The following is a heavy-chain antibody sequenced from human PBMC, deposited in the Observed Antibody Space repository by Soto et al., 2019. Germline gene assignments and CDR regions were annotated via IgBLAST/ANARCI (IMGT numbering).Heavy chain of an antibody. D-gene: IGHD5-18*01. J-gene: IGHJ6*02. V-gene: IGHV1-46*01. CDR1: GYTFTSYY. CDR2: INPSGGST. CDR3: ARDGIQLWDYYYYGMDV. Sequence: ASVKVSCKASGYTFTSYYMHRVRQAPGQGLEWMGIINPSGGSTSYAQKFQGRVTMTRDTSTSTVYMELSSLRSEDTAVYYCARDGIQLWDYYYYGMDVWGQGTTVTVSS.